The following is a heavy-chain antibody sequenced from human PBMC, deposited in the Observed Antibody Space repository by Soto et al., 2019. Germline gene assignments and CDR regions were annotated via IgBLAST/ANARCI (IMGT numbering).Heavy chain of an antibody. D-gene: IGHD1-26*01. CDR2: IYYSGST. CDR3: ARDPGGRAVGWEYYFDY. Sequence: SLTCTVSGGSISSSSYYWGWIRQPPGKGLEWIGSIYYSGSTYYNPSLKSRVTLSIDKSKSQFSLELNSVTAADTAVYFCARDPGGRAVGWEYYFDYWGQGILVTVSS. CDR1: GGSISSSSYY. J-gene: IGHJ4*02. V-gene: IGHV4-39*07.